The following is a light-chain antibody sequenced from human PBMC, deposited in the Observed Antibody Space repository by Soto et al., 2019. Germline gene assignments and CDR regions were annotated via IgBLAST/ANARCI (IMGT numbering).Light chain of an antibody. CDR1: SSNIGSNT. Sequence: QAVVTQPPSASVTPGQRVTISCSGSSSNIGSNTVNWYQQLPGTAPKLLIYSNNQRPSGVPVRFSGSKSGTSASLAISGLKSEDEADYYCAAWDDSLNGVVFGGGTQLTVL. V-gene: IGLV1-44*01. CDR3: AAWDDSLNGVV. J-gene: IGLJ2*01. CDR2: SNN.